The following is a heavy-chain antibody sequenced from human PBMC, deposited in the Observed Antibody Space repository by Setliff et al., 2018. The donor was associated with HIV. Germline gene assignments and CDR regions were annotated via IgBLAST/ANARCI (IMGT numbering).Heavy chain of an antibody. CDR3: ARGGGPDTNFDL. Sequence: SETLSLTCSVSGYSINTAYYWSWIRQAPGKGLEWIGYAFYSGTTNYNPSLKSRVTISVETSKNRFSLKLSSVTTADRAVYYCARGGGPDTNFDLWGQGTLVTVSS. V-gene: IGHV4-61*01. J-gene: IGHJ4*02. CDR2: AFYSGTT. CDR1: GYSINTAYY. D-gene: IGHD5-18*01.